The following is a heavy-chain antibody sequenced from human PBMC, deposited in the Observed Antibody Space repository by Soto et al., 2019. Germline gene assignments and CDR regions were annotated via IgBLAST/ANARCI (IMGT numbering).Heavy chain of an antibody. CDR3: ARGGEYDFWSGYYLGFDP. D-gene: IGHD3-3*01. CDR2: ISAYNGNT. Sequence: ASVKVSCKASGYTFTSYGISWVRPAPGQGLEWMGWISAYNGNTNYAQKLQGRVTMTTDTSTSTAYMELRSLRSDDTAVYYCARGGEYDFWSGYYLGFDPWGQGTLVTVSS. V-gene: IGHV1-18*01. J-gene: IGHJ5*02. CDR1: GYTFTSYG.